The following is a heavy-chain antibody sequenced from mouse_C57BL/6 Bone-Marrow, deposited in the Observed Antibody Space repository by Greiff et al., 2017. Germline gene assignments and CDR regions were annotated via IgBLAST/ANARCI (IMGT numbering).Heavy chain of an antibody. V-gene: IGHV15-2*01. Sequence: QVQLKESGSELRSPGSSVKLSCKDFDSEVFPIAYMSWVRQKPGYGFEWIGGILPSIGRTIYGEKFEDKATLDADTLSNTAYLELNSLTSEDSAIYYCARHYYDYDRGDYYAMDYWGQGTSVTVSS. CDR1: DSEVFPIAY. CDR2: ILPSIGRT. D-gene: IGHD2-4*01. J-gene: IGHJ4*01. CDR3: ARHYYDYDRGDYYAMDY.